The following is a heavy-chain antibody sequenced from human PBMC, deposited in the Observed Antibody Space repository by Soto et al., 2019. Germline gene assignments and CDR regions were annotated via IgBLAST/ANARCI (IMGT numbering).Heavy chain of an antibody. CDR3: ARVGGLMDDSSGYSADNWFDP. CDR2: IIPIFGTA. Sequence: AASVKVSCKASGGTFSSYAISWVRQAPGQGLEWMGGIIPIFGTANYAQKFQGRVTITADESTSTAYMELSSLRSEDTAVYYCARVGGLMDDSSGYSADNWFDPWGQGTLVTVSS. CDR1: GGTFSSYA. J-gene: IGHJ5*02. V-gene: IGHV1-69*13. D-gene: IGHD3-22*01.